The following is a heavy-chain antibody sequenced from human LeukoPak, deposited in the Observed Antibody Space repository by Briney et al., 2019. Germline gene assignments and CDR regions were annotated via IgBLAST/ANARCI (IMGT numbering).Heavy chain of an antibody. CDR2: IWYDGSNK. Sequence: GGSLRLSCAASGFIFSSYGMDWVRQAPGKGLEWVAVIWYDGSNKYYADSVKGRFTISRDNSKNTLYLQMNSLRAEDTAVYYCVSAAGDFESWGQGTLVTVSS. D-gene: IGHD6-13*01. J-gene: IGHJ4*02. CDR1: GFIFSSYG. CDR3: VSAAGDFES. V-gene: IGHV3-33*01.